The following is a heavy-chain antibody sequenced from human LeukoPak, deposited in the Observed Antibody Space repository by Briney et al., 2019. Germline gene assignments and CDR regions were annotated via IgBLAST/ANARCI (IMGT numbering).Heavy chain of an antibody. D-gene: IGHD2-15*01. CDR3: ARGEAGLAVVSSGVKRDYYYFAV. CDR1: GDSISGGSYY. J-gene: IGHJ6*03. Sequence: SQTLSLTCTVSGDSISGGSYYFSWIRQPAGKRLEYIGRIYISGTTNYNPSLESRVTISLDKSKNQVSLRLSSVTAADTAVYYCARGEAGLAVVSSGVKRDYYYFAVWGKGTTVAVS. V-gene: IGHV4-61*02. CDR2: IYISGTT.